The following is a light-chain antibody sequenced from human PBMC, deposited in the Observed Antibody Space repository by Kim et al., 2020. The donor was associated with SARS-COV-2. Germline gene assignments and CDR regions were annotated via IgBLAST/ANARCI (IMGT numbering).Light chain of an antibody. CDR3: QTWDSNTGL. V-gene: IGLV3-1*01. J-gene: IGLJ3*02. Sequence: SYELTQPPSVSLSPGQTASITCSGAKLGYKYVSRYQQKPGQSPALVIYQDNKRPSGIPERFSGPNSGNTATLTISGTQPMDEADYYCQTWDSNTGLFGGG. CDR1: KLGYKY. CDR2: QDN.